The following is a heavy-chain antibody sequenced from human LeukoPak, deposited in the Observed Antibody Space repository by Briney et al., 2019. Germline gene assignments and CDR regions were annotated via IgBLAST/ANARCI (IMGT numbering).Heavy chain of an antibody. Sequence: GGSLRLSCAASGFSFSSYGMHWVRQAPGKGLEWVAFVRYDGSNKYEDSVRGRFTISRDNSKNTMFLQMNRLRAEDTAVYYCARLPEMLTYYYGSGSSPDFDYWGQGTLVTVSS. J-gene: IGHJ4*02. V-gene: IGHV3-30*02. CDR2: VRYDGSNK. CDR1: GFSFSSYG. D-gene: IGHD3-10*01. CDR3: ARLPEMLTYYYGSGSSPDFDY.